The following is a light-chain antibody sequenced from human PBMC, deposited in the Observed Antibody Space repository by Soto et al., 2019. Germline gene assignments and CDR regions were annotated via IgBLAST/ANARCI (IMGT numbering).Light chain of an antibody. CDR1: QGISTY. V-gene: IGKV1-16*01. Sequence: DIQMTQSPSSLSSSVGDRVTITCRASQGISTYLNWYQQKPGKAPKVLIYAASSLQSGVPSRFSGSGSGTEFTLTISSLQPDDFATYYCQQYNSYWVTFGQGTRLEIK. CDR2: AAS. J-gene: IGKJ5*01. CDR3: QQYNSYWVT.